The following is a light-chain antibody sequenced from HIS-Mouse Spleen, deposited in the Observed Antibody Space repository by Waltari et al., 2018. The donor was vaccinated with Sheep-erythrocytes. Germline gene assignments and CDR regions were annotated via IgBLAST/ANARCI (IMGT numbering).Light chain of an antibody. CDR2: EVS. Sequence: QSALTQPRSVSGSPGQSVTISCTGTSSDVGGYNYVSWYQQHPGKAPNLMIYEVSKRPAGVPDRFAGSKSGNTASLTVSGLQAEDEADYYCSSYAGSNNYVFGTGTKVTVL. CDR1: SSDVGGYNY. CDR3: SSYAGSNNYV. J-gene: IGLJ1*01. V-gene: IGLV2-8*01.